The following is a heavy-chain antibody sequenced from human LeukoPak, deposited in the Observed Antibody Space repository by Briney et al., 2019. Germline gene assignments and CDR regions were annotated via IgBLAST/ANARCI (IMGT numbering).Heavy chain of an antibody. D-gene: IGHD3-10*02. CDR2: INPNSGGT. Sequence: GASVKVSCKASGYTFTGYHMHWGRQAPGQGLEWMGWINPNSGGTNYARKFQGRVTMTRDTSISTAYMELSRLRSDDTAVYYCAELGITMIGGVWGKGTTVTISS. CDR3: AELGITMIGGV. V-gene: IGHV1-2*02. J-gene: IGHJ6*04. CDR1: GYTFTGYH.